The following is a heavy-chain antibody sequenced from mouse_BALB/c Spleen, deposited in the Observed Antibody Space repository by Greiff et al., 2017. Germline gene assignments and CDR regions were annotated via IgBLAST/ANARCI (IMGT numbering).Heavy chain of an antibody. V-gene: IGHV7-3*02. D-gene: IGHD4-1*02. CDR2: IRNKANGYTT. Sequence: EVMLVESGGGLVQPGGSLRLSCATSGFTFTDYYMSWVRQPPGKALEWLGFIRNKANGYTTEYSASVKGRFTISRDNSQSVLYLQMNTLRAEDSAPYYCARATGTGGCVAYWGQGTLVTVSA. CDR3: ARATGTGGCVAY. J-gene: IGHJ3*01. CDR1: GFTFTDYY.